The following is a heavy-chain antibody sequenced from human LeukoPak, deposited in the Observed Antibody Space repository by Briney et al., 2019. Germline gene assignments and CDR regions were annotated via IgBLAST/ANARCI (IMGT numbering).Heavy chain of an antibody. CDR3: AGGITAADPFDY. CDR1: GFTFSSYS. J-gene: IGHJ4*02. V-gene: IGHV3-21*01. CDR2: ISRSSSHMYYA. D-gene: IGHD6-13*01. Sequence: GGSLRLSCAASGFTFSSYSMNWVRQAPGKGLEWVSSISRSSSHMYYADYADSVKGRFTISRDNAKNSLYLQVNSLRAEDTAVYYCAGGITAADPFDYWGQGTLVTVSS.